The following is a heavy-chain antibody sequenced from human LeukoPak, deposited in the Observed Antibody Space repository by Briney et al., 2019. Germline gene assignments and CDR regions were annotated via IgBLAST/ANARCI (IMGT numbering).Heavy chain of an antibody. J-gene: IGHJ4*02. CDR1: GYTFTGYY. CDR2: INPNSGGT. D-gene: IGHD3-10*01. Sequence: ASVKVSCKASGYTFTGYYMHWVRQAPGQGLEWMGRINPNSGGTSYAQKFQGRVTMTRDTSISTAYMELSRLRSDDTAVYYCARDIITMVRGVMKPFDYWGQGTLVTVSS. CDR3: ARDIITMVRGVMKPFDY. V-gene: IGHV1-2*06.